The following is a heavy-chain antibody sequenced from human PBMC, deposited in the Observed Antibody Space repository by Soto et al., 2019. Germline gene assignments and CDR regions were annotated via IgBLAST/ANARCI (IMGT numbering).Heavy chain of an antibody. CDR2: ISGSTSGT. CDR3: ERSIRGSSWDKYNYYYYYGMDV. V-gene: IGHV3-23*01. D-gene: IGHD6-13*01. CDR1: GFAFSSYA. J-gene: IGHJ6*02. Sequence: GGSLRLSCAASGFAFSSYAMSWVRQAPGKGLEWVSSISGSTSGTYYADAVKGRFTISRDNSNNTLYLQMNSLRAEDTAVYYCERSIRGSSWDKYNYYYYYGMDVWGQGTTVTVSS.